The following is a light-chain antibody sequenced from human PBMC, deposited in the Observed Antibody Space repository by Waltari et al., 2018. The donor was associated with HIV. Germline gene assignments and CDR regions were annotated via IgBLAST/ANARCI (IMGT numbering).Light chain of an antibody. CDR2: KAS. CDR1: QSISTA. V-gene: IGKV1-5*03. J-gene: IGKJ1*01. CDR3: QQYNGYST. Sequence: DIQLTQAPSTLSASVGDRVTITCRASQSISTAWAWYQQKPGKAPKLLIYKASSLNSGVPSRFSGRGSGTDFTLTISSLQSDDFATYYCQQYNGYSTFGQGTKVEIK.